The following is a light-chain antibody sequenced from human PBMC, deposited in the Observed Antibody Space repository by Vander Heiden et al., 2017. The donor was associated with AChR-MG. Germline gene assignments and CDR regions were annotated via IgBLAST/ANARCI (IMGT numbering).Light chain of an antibody. Sequence: IVMTQTPVSLSVTPGQPASISCKSSQSLLHSSGETFLYWYLQRPGQPPQLLISEVSNRFSGVPDKFSGSGSGTDFTLKISRVEAEDVGVYYCRQSVQVPDTFGQGTKVELK. J-gene: IGKJ1*01. CDR3: RQSVQVPDT. CDR1: QSLLHSSGETF. CDR2: EVS. V-gene: IGKV2D-29*01.